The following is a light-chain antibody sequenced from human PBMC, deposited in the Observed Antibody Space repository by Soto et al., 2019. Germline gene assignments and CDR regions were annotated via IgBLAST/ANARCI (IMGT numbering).Light chain of an antibody. V-gene: IGKV4-1*01. J-gene: IGKJ4*01. CDR2: WAS. Sequence: DIVMTQSPDSLAVSLDERATINCKSSQSLLYSSNNKNYLTWYQHKPGQPPKLLIYWASTRKSGVPDRFSGSGSGTDFTLTISSLQAEDVAVYYCQQYYSIPPTFGGGTKVEIK. CDR3: QQYYSIPPT. CDR1: QSLLYSSNNKNY.